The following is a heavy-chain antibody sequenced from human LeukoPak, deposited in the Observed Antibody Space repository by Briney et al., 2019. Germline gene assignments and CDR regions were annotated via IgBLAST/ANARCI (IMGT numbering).Heavy chain of an antibody. V-gene: IGHV3-13*04. CDR2: IGTAGDS. CDR1: GFTFINYD. CDR3: ARAWGSYDSFDI. Sequence: TGGSLRLSCAVSGFTFINYDIHWVRQVTGKGLEWVSAIGTAGDSYYLGSVKGRFTISREDAKSSSYLQMNSLRAGDTAVYYCARAWGSYDSFDIWGPGTMVTVSS. J-gene: IGHJ3*02. D-gene: IGHD3-16*01.